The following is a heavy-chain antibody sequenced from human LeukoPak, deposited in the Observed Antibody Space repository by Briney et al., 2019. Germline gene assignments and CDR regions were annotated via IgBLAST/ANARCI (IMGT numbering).Heavy chain of an antibody. V-gene: IGHV4-39*01. CDR1: GGSISSSSYY. D-gene: IGHD6-13*01. CDR3: ARRTIAAAGGDYFDY. Sequence: SETLSLTCTVSGGSISSSSYYWGWIRQPPGKGLEWIGSIYYSGSTYYNPSLKSRVTISVDTSKNQFSLKLSSVTAADTAVYYCARRTIAAAGGDYFDYWGQGTLVTVSS. J-gene: IGHJ4*02. CDR2: IYYSGST.